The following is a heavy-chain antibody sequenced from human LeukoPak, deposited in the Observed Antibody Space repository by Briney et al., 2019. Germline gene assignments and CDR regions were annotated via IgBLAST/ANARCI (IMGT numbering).Heavy chain of an antibody. CDR1: GFTFSTSW. V-gene: IGHV3-74*01. Sequence: GGSLRLSCAASGFTFSTSWMHWVRQASGKGLEWVSQVSTDGSTTAYADSVKGRFTISRENAKNTVYLQMNSLRAEDTAVYYCARSIGYVESWGQGTLVTVSS. D-gene: IGHD5-18*01. CDR3: ARSIGYVES. J-gene: IGHJ5*02. CDR2: VSTDGSTT.